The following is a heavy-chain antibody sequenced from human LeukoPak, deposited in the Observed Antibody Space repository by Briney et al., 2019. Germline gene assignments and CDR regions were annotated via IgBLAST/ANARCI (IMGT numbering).Heavy chain of an antibody. V-gene: IGHV4-4*02. CDR2: IYHSGNT. CDR1: GGSISSSNW. Sequence: SGTLSLTCAVSGGSISSSNWWTWVRQPPGRGLEWIGEIYHSGNTNYNLSLKSRVTISVDTSKNQFSLKLSSVTAADTAVYYCARGSIVATRFDYWGQGTLVTVSS. D-gene: IGHD5-12*01. CDR3: ARGSIVATRFDY. J-gene: IGHJ4*02.